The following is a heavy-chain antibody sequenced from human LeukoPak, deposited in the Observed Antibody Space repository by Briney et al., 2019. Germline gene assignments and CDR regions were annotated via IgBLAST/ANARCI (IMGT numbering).Heavy chain of an antibody. CDR2: INIDGSDT. Sequence: GGSLRLSCAASGFTFSDYWMHWVRQAPGKGXVXXXRINIDGSDTTYADSVKGRFTISRDNAKSTLYLQMNSLRVEDTAVYFCARDRSPTNGGFDYWGQGTLVTVSS. CDR1: GFTFSDYW. V-gene: IGHV3-74*01. J-gene: IGHJ4*02. D-gene: IGHD7-27*01. CDR3: ARDRSPTNGGFDY.